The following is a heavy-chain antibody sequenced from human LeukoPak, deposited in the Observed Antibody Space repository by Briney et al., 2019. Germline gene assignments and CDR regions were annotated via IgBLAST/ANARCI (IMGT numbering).Heavy chain of an antibody. V-gene: IGHV1-18*01. Sequence: ASVKVSCKASGYTFTSYGISWVRQAPGQGLEWVGWISAYNGNTNYAQKFQGRVTMTRNTSISTAYMELSSLRSEDTAVYYCARVRDSSGYNDAFDIWGQGTMVTVSS. J-gene: IGHJ3*02. CDR3: ARVRDSSGYNDAFDI. CDR2: ISAYNGNT. D-gene: IGHD3-22*01. CDR1: GYTFTSYG.